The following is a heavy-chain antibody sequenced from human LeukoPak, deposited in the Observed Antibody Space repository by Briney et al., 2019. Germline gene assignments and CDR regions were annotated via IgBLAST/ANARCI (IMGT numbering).Heavy chain of an antibody. CDR1: GFTFSSYW. J-gene: IGHJ4*02. Sequence: GGSLRLSCAASGFTFSSYWMHWVRQAPGKGLVWVSRINSDGSSTSYADSVKGRFTIPRDNAKNTLYLQMNSLRAEDTAVYYCARFQYDSSGYRNFDYWAREPWSPPPQ. CDR3: ARFQYDSSGYRNFDY. V-gene: IGHV3-74*01. CDR2: INSDGSST. D-gene: IGHD3-22*01.